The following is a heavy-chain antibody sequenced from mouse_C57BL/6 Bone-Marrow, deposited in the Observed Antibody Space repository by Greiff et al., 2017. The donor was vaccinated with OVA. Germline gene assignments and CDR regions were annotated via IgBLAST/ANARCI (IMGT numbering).Heavy chain of an antibody. CDR2: IDPSDSYT. V-gene: IGHV1-69*01. CDR1: GYTFTSYW. Sequence: QVQLQQPGAELVMPGASVKLSCKASGYTFTSYWMHWVKQRPGQGLEWIGEIDPSDSYTNYNQKFKGKSPLTVDNSSSTAYMQLRSLTSEYSAVDYCARGTTVFDYWGQGTTLTVSS. D-gene: IGHD1-1*01. CDR3: ARGTTVFDY. J-gene: IGHJ2*01.